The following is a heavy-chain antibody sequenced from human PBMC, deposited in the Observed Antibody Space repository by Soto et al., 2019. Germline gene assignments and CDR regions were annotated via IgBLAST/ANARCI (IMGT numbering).Heavy chain of an antibody. CDR1: WFNLHCFW. D-gene: IGHD6-6*01. CDR2: ILYEGRKN. Sequence: SGGGPRPFSSAPWFNLHCFWMHPVPPAPGKGGGGGGGILYEGRKNFYADSVKGRFTISRDNSKNTLYLQMNSLRAEDTAVYYCTRDRPGPQHYFDYWGQGDMVTVSS. CDR3: TRDRPGPQHYFDY. V-gene: IGHV3-30*03. J-gene: IGHJ4*02.